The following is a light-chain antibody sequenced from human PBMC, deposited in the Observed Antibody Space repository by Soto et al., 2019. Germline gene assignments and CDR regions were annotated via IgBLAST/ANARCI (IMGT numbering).Light chain of an antibody. CDR3: SSYVGSNNFPYV. CDR1: SSDVGGYNY. V-gene: IGLV2-8*01. CDR2: EVD. J-gene: IGLJ1*01. Sequence: QSVLTQPPSASGSPGQSVTISCTGTSSDVGGYNYVSWYQHHPGKAPKVIIYEVDERPSGVPDRFSGSKSGNTASLTVSGLQAEDEADYYCSSYVGSNNFPYVFGTGTKLTVL.